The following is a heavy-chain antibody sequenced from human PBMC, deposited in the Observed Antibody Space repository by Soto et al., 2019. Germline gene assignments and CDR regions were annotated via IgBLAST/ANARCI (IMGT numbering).Heavy chain of an antibody. J-gene: IGHJ6*02. Sequence: ASVKVSCKASGYTFTGYYMHWVRQAPGQGLEWMGWINPNSGGTNYAQKFRGWVTMTRDTSISTAYMELSRLRSDDTAVYYCARERIAARPFYYYGMDVWGQGTTVTVSS. D-gene: IGHD6-6*01. CDR1: GYTFTGYY. CDR2: INPNSGGT. CDR3: ARERIAARPFYYYGMDV. V-gene: IGHV1-2*04.